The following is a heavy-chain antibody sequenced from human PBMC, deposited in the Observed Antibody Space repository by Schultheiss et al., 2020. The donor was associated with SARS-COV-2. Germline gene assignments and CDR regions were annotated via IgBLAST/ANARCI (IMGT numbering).Heavy chain of an antibody. CDR1: GFTFSSYA. V-gene: IGHV3-30*07. CDR3: AKASGMIVVVTMYYFDY. J-gene: IGHJ4*02. Sequence: GESLKISCAASGFTFSSYAMHWVRQAPGKGLEWVAVISYDGSNKYYADSVKGRFTISRDNSKNTLYLQMNSLRAEDTAVYYCAKASGMIVVVTMYYFDYWGQGTLVTVSS. CDR2: ISYDGSNK. D-gene: IGHD3-22*01.